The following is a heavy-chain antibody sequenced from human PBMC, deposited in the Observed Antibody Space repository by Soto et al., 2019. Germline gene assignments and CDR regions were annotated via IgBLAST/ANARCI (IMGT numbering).Heavy chain of an antibody. CDR3: VRRTSCFDY. J-gene: IGHJ4*02. Sequence: QITLKESGPTLVKPTQTLTLTCTFSGFSLSTSGLGVAWIRQPPGKALEWLAMLYWNDDKRYNPSLRSRLTIGKDTSKHQVVLTMANVDPVDTATYYCVRRTSCFDYWGQGTLVTVSS. CDR1: GFSLSTSGLG. V-gene: IGHV2-5*01. CDR2: LYWNDDK.